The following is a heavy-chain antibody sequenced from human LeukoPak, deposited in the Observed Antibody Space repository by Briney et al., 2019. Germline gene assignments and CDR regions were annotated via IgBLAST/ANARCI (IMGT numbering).Heavy chain of an antibody. CDR2: ISAYNGNT. D-gene: IGHD3-22*01. V-gene: IGHV1-18*01. Sequence: GASVKVSCKASGYTFTSYGISWVRQAPGQGLEWMGWISAYNGNTNYAQKLQGRVTMTTDTSTSTAYMELRSLRSDDTAVYYCARDREMYYYDRSGYRNWGQGTLVTVSS. J-gene: IGHJ4*02. CDR1: GYTFTSYG. CDR3: ARDREMYYYDRSGYRN.